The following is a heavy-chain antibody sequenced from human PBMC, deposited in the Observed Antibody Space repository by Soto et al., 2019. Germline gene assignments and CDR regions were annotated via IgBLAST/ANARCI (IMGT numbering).Heavy chain of an antibody. CDR2: IYYNGDT. CDR3: ARAVNHDFWSGYSPCDY. CDR1: GGSTSSGGFY. J-gene: IGHJ4*02. D-gene: IGHD3-3*01. V-gene: IGHV4-31*03. Sequence: SETLSLTCSVSGGSTSSGGFYWSWIRHHPGKGLEWIGYIYYNGDTYYNPSLKSRVTISVDTTNNQFSLNLSSVSAADTAVYYCARAVNHDFWSGYSPCDYWSQGTLVTVSS.